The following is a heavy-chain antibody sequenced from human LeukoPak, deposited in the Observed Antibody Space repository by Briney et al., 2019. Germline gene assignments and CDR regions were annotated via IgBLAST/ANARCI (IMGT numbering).Heavy chain of an antibody. CDR3: ARVTPWYFDY. V-gene: IGHV4-30-2*01. J-gene: IGHJ4*02. D-gene: IGHD2-15*01. Sequence: SETLSLTCAVSGGSISSGGYSWSWIRQPPGKGLEWIGYIYHSGSTYYNPSLKSRVTISVDRSKNQFSLELSSVTAADTAVYYCARVTPWYFDYWGQGTLVTVSS. CDR1: GGSISSGGYS. CDR2: IYHSGST.